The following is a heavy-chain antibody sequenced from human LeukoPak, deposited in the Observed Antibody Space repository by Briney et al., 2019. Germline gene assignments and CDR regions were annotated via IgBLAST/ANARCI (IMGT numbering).Heavy chain of an antibody. CDR3: AKAPVDTAMVGYFDY. D-gene: IGHD5-18*01. V-gene: IGHV3-9*01. J-gene: IGHJ4*02. Sequence: PGRSLRFSCAASGFTFDDYAMHWVGKGPGKGLEGGSGTSLDSGSIGYADSVKGRFTISRDNAKHSLYLQMNSLRAEDTALYYCAKAPVDTAMVGYFDYWGQGTLVTVSS. CDR2: TSLDSGSI. CDR1: GFTFDDYA.